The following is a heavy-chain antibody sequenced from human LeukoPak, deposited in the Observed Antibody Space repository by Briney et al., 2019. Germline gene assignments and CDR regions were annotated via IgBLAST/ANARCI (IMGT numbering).Heavy chain of an antibody. CDR3: AREVYALDI. J-gene: IGHJ3*02. Sequence: GGSLRLSCAASGFTFSSYSMNWVRQAPGKGLEWVSYISTSSSTISYADSVRGRFTISRDSAKKSLYLQMNSLRAEDTAVYYCAREVYALDIWGQGTMVTVSS. CDR1: GFTFSSYS. V-gene: IGHV3-48*01. CDR2: ISTSSSTI.